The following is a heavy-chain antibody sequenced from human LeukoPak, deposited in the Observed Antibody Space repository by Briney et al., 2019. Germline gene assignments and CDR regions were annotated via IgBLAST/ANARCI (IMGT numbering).Heavy chain of an antibody. Sequence: SVKVSCKASGYTFTSYGISWVRQAPGQGLEWMGRIIPILGIANYAQKFQGRVTITADKSTSTAYMELSSLRSEDTAVYYCAREPIAAAGKNWFDPWGQGTLVTVSS. D-gene: IGHD6-13*01. V-gene: IGHV1-69*04. CDR3: AREPIAAAGKNWFDP. CDR2: IIPILGIA. J-gene: IGHJ5*02. CDR1: GYTFTSYG.